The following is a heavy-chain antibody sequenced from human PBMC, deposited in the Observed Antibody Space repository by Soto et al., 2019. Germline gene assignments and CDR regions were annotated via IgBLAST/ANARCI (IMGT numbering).Heavy chain of an antibody. CDR3: ARDPPYGSGTSQNYGMDV. Sequence: ASVKVSCKASGYTFTGYYMHWVRQAPGQGLEWMGWINPNSGGTNYAQKFQGWVTMTRDTSISTAYMQMNSLRAEDTAVYYCARDPPYGSGTSQNYGMDVWGQGTTVTVSS. CDR1: GYTFTGYY. CDR2: INPNSGGT. J-gene: IGHJ6*02. V-gene: IGHV1-2*04. D-gene: IGHD3-10*01.